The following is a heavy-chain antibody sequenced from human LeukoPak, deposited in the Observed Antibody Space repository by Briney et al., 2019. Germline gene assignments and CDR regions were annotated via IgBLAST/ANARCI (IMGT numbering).Heavy chain of an antibody. V-gene: IGHV1-69*13. Sequence: SVKVSCKASGGTFSNSVISWVRQAPGQGLEWMGGIIPVFDKTNYAQKFQDRVTITADESTSTAYMELSTLRSEDTAVYYCARDSGNDFGANWGQGTLVTVSS. D-gene: IGHD4-17*01. CDR3: ARDSGNDFGAN. J-gene: IGHJ4*02. CDR2: IIPVFDKT. CDR1: GGTFSNSV.